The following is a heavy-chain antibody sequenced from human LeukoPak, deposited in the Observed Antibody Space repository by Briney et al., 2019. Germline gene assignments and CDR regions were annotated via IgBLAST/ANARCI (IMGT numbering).Heavy chain of an antibody. CDR1: GYSFTSYW. Sequence: GESLKISCKGSGYSFTSYWIGWVRQMPGKGLEWMGIISPGDSDTRYSPSFQGQVTISADKSISTAYLQWSSLKASDTAMYYCARRENYDFWSGYQNWFDPWGQGTLVTVSS. J-gene: IGHJ5*02. CDR2: ISPGDSDT. V-gene: IGHV5-51*01. CDR3: ARRENYDFWSGYQNWFDP. D-gene: IGHD3-3*01.